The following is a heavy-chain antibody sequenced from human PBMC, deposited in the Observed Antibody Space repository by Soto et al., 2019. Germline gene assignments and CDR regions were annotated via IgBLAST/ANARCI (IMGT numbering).Heavy chain of an antibody. Sequence: SETLSLTCTVSGGSISSGGYYWSWIRQHPGKGLEWIGYVYYSGSTYYNPSLKSRVTISVDTSKNQFSLKLSSVTAADTAVYYCARDVDYGSGSYYKYRWFDPWGQGTLVTVSS. CDR2: VYYSGST. V-gene: IGHV4-31*03. CDR3: ARDVDYGSGSYYKYRWFDP. D-gene: IGHD3-10*01. J-gene: IGHJ5*02. CDR1: GGSISSGGYY.